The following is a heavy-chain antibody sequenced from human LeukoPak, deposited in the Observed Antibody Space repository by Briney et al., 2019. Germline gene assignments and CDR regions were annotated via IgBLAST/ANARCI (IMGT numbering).Heavy chain of an antibody. CDR1: GFTFNRNA. Sequence: GGSLRLSCAASGFTFNRNAISWVRQAPGKGLEWVSTIGGSGDKTFYADSVKGRFTISRDNSKNMVHLQMNSLTGEDTALYYCVRRGDASSGWGDHDFWGQGALVTASS. V-gene: IGHV3-23*01. J-gene: IGHJ4*02. CDR2: IGGSGDKT. CDR3: VRRGDASSGWGDHDF. D-gene: IGHD6-19*01.